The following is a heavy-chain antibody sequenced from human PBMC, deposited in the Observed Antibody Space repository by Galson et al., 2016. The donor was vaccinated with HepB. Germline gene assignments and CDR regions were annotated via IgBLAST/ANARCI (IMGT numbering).Heavy chain of an antibody. CDR2: IYSGGTT. V-gene: IGHV3-53*01. CDR1: GFTVSRNY. D-gene: IGHD1-14*01. CDR3: VGGESGQFDY. J-gene: IGHJ4*02. Sequence: SLRLSCAASGFTVSRNYMSWVRQAPGKGLDWVSIIYSGGTTSYADSVKGRFTISRDNSKNTLFLQMSSLRAEDTAVYYCVGGESGQFDYWGQGTLVTVSS.